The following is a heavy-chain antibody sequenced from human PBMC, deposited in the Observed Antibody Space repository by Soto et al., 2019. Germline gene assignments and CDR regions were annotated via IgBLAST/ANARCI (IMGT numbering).Heavy chain of an antibody. V-gene: IGHV1-69*02. CDR1: GGTFSSYT. J-gene: IGHJ6*03. D-gene: IGHD3-9*01. CDR3: ASRTAYDILTGYFRPPYYMDV. CDR2: IIPILGIA. Sequence: SVKVSCKASGGTFSSYTISWVRQAPGQGLEWMGRIIPILGIANYAQKFQGRVTITADKSTSTAYMELSSLRSEDTAVYYCASRTAYDILTGYFRPPYYMDVWGKGTTVTVSS.